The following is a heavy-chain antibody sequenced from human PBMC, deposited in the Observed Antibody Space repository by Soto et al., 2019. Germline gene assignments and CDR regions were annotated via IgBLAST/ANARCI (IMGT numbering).Heavy chain of an antibody. CDR1: GFTFSSYG. Sequence: QVQLVESGGGVVQPGRSLRLSCAASGFTFSSYGMHWVRQAPGKGLEWVAVIWYDGSNKYYADSVKGRFTISRDNSKNTHDLQMNSRRAEDTVYYYCARYDLVVPHRVIDYWGQGTLVTVSS. CDR2: IWYDGSNK. CDR3: ARYDLVVPHRVIDY. D-gene: IGHD2-2*01. V-gene: IGHV3-33*01. J-gene: IGHJ4*02.